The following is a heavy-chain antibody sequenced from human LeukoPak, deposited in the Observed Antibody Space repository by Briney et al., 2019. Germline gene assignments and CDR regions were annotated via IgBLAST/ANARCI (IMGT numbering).Heavy chain of an antibody. J-gene: IGHJ6*02. D-gene: IGHD3-10*01. V-gene: IGHV3-33*01. CDR1: GFTFSSYG. Sequence: PGGSLRLSCAASGFTFSSYGMHWVRQAPGKGPEWVAVIWYDGSNKYYADSVKGRFTISRDNSRNTLYLQMNSLRAEDTAVYYCARDRITMVRGVILYYYGMDVWGQGTTVTVSS. CDR2: IWYDGSNK. CDR3: ARDRITMVRGVILYYYGMDV.